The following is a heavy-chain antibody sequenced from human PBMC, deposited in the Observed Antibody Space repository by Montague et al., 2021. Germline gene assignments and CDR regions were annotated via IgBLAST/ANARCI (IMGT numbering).Heavy chain of an antibody. CDR1: GDSVSSTTTA. J-gene: IGHJ4*02. D-gene: IGHD4/OR15-4a*01. CDR2: TYYRSRWYF. CDR3: ARDHGLTNACAY. Sequence: CAISGDSVSSTTTAWHWIRQSPSRGLEWLGRTYYRSRWYFDYAPSVKSRITIQPDTATSQFSLPVNSVTPEDTAVYFCARDHGLTNACAYWGQGTLVTVSS. V-gene: IGHV6-1*01.